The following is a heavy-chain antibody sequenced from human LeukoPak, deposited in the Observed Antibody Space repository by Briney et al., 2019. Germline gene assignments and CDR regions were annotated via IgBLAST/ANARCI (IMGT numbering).Heavy chain of an antibody. CDR3: ARLQRLRFGELSYFQH. Sequence: PSETLSLTCTVSGGSISSYYWSWIRQPPGKGLEWIGYIYYSGSTNYNPSLKSRVTISVDTSKNQFSLKLSSVTAADTAVYYCARLQRLRFGELSYFQHWGQGTLVTVSS. J-gene: IGHJ1*01. CDR1: GGSISSYY. CDR2: IYYSGST. V-gene: IGHV4-59*08. D-gene: IGHD3-10*01.